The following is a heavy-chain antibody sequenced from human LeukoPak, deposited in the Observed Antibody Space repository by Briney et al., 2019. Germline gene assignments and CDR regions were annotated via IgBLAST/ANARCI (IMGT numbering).Heavy chain of an antibody. CDR1: GGSLSSNTYY. CDR2: MYYSGST. D-gene: IGHD3-22*01. J-gene: IGHJ4*02. V-gene: IGHV4-39*01. Sequence: SETLSLTCTVSGGSLSSNTYYWGWIRQAPGKGLEWVGSMYYSGSTYCNQSLKSRVTISVDTSKNQFSLKLTSVTAADTAVYYCARHYYDTSGYYPWYFDYWGQGTLVTVSS. CDR3: ARHYYDTSGYYPWYFDY.